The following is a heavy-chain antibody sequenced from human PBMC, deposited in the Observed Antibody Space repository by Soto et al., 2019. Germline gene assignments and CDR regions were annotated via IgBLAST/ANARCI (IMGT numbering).Heavy chain of an antibody. CDR3: ARAPPATYGMDV. V-gene: IGHV3-21*01. CDR2: ISSSSSYI. Sequence: GGSLRLSCAASGFTFSNYWMAWVRQAPGKGLEWVSSISSSSSYIYYADKVKGQFNIYRDNAKSSLYLQMNSLRAEDTAVYYCARAPPATYGMDVWGQGTTVTVSS. J-gene: IGHJ6*02. CDR1: GFTFSNYW.